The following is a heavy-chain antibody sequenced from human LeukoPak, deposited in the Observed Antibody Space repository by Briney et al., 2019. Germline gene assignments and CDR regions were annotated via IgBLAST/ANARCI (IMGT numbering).Heavy chain of an antibody. CDR3: AKGHSSSKGGVGASFDY. Sequence: PGGSLRLSCAASGFTFSSYAMSWVRQAPGKGLEWVSAISGSGGSTYYADSVKGRFTISRDNSKNTLYLQMNSLRAEDTAVYYCAKGHSSSKGGVGASFDYWGQGTLVTVSS. J-gene: IGHJ4*02. CDR2: ISGSGGST. V-gene: IGHV3-23*01. D-gene: IGHD1-26*01. CDR1: GFTFSSYA.